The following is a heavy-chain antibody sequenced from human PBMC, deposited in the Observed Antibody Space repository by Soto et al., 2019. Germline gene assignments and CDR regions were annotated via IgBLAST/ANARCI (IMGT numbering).Heavy chain of an antibody. CDR3: ARDERSQYFDL. Sequence: QVQLVESGGGVVQPGRSLRLSCAASGFTFSNYGMDWVRQAPGTGLVWVAVIWHNGSNKNYVDSVKGRFTTSRDNSKNTLYLQMDSPRAEDTGVYYCARDERSQYFDLWGQGTLVTVSS. J-gene: IGHJ4*02. CDR1: GFTFSNYG. CDR2: IWHNGSNK. V-gene: IGHV3-33*01.